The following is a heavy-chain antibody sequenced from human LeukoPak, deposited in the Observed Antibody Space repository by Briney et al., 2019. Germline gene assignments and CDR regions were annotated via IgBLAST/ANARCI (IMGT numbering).Heavy chain of an antibody. CDR3: ARDYYDSSGYRSSDY. Sequence: GGSLRLSCAASGFTFSSYSMNWVRQALGKGLEWVSSISSSSSYIYYADSVKGRFTISRDNAKNSLYLQMNSLRAEDTAVYYCARDYYDSSGYRSSDYWGQGTLVTVSS. V-gene: IGHV3-21*01. J-gene: IGHJ4*02. D-gene: IGHD3-22*01. CDR2: ISSSSSYI. CDR1: GFTFSSYS.